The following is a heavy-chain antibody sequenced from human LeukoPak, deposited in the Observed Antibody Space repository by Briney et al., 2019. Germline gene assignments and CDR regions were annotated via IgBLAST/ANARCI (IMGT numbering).Heavy chain of an antibody. Sequence: ASVKVSCKPSVYTFSSYDINGVRPATGQGLEWMGWMNPNSGNTGYTQKFQGRVTMTRNTSISTAYMELSSLRSEDTAVYYCARRGPDCSSTSCYASYYYYYGMDVWGQGTTVTVSS. V-gene: IGHV1-8*01. D-gene: IGHD2-2*01. CDR1: VYTFSSYD. CDR2: MNPNSGNT. CDR3: ARRGPDCSSTSCYASYYYYYGMDV. J-gene: IGHJ6*02.